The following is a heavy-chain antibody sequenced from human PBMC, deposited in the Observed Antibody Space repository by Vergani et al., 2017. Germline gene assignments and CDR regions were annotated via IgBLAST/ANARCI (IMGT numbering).Heavy chain of an antibody. V-gene: IGHV1-3*01. J-gene: IGHJ6*03. Sequence: QVQLVQSGAEVKKPGASVKVSCKASGYTFTSYAMHWVRQAPGQRLEWMGWINAGNGNTKYSQKFQGRVTITRDTSASTAYMELRSLSSEDTAVYYCAREPLAAARPYYYMDVWGKGTTVTVSS. CDR1: GYTFTSYA. D-gene: IGHD6-13*01. CDR3: AREPLAAARPYYYMDV. CDR2: INAGNGNT.